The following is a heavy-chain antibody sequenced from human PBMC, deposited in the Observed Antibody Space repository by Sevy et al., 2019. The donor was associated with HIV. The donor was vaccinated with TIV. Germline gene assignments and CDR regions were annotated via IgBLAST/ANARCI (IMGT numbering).Heavy chain of an antibody. Sequence: ASVKVSCKASGYTFINYDMQWVRQAPGQGLEWMALISPSSGLKTYAQTFQDRVTLTRDTSTNTVYMELSGLTSEDTAVYYCARLRSCGGACYIFDYWGQGALVTVSS. CDR1: GYTFINYD. D-gene: IGHD2-21*02. V-gene: IGHV1-46*01. J-gene: IGHJ4*02. CDR3: ARLRSCGGACYIFDY. CDR2: ISPSSGLK.